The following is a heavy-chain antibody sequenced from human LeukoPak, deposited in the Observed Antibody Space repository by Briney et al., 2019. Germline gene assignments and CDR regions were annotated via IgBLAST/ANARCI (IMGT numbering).Heavy chain of an antibody. CDR1: GGSISSYF. V-gene: IGHV4-59*01. Sequence: EASETLSLTCTVSGGSISSYFWSWIRQPPGKGLEWIGYIYYSGSTNYNPSLKSRVTISVDTSKNQFSLKLSSVTAADTAVYYCARGVEIYYFDYWGQGTLVTVSS. D-gene: IGHD1-1*01. CDR2: IYYSGST. CDR3: ARGVEIYYFDY. J-gene: IGHJ4*02.